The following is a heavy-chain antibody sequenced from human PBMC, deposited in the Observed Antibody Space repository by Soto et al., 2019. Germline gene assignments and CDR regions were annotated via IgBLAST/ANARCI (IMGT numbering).Heavy chain of an antibody. CDR3: ARLHCDSPNCVPLDP. CDR1: GGSISDDTYY. V-gene: IGHV4-39*01. Sequence: SETLSLTCTVSGGSISDDTYYWGWIRQPPGKGLEWIGSIYYSGSTSYNPSLKSRVTMSVDTSKKQLSLKLSSVTAADTAVYYCARLHCDSPNCVPLDPWGQGTLVTVSS. J-gene: IGHJ5*02. CDR2: IYYSGST. D-gene: IGHD2-2*01.